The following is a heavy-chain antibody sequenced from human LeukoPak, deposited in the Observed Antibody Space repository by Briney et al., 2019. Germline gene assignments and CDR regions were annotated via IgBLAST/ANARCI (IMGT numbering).Heavy chain of an antibody. J-gene: IGHJ6*03. V-gene: IGHV1-18*01. Sequence: ASVKVSCKASGGTFSSYAISWVRQAPGQGLEWMGWISAYNGNTNYAQKLQGRVTMTTDTSTSTAYMELRSLRSDDTAVYYCARALLSLRYFDWFNRDYYYYYMDVWGKGTTVTISS. CDR3: ARALLSLRYFDWFNRDYYYYYMDV. D-gene: IGHD3-9*01. CDR2: ISAYNGNT. CDR1: GGTFSSYA.